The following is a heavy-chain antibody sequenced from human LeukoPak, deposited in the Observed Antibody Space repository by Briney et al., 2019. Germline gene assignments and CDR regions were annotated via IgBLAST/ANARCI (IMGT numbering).Heavy chain of an antibody. CDR2: ISYDGSNK. V-gene: IGHV3-30*18. CDR3: AKSFSEWSSPSDY. D-gene: IGHD3-3*01. CDR1: GFTFSSYG. Sequence: PGGSLRLSCAASGFTFSSYGMHWVRQAPGKGLEWVAVISYDGSNKYYADSVKGRFTISRDNSKNTLYLQMNSLRAEDTAVYYCAKSFSEWSSPSDYWGQGTLVTVSS. J-gene: IGHJ4*02.